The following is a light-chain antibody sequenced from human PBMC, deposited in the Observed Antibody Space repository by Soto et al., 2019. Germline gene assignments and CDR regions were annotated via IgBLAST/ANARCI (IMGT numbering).Light chain of an antibody. V-gene: IGKV3-15*01. CDR1: QSVSSN. Sequence: VMTQSPATLSVSPGERVTLSCRASQSVSSNLAWYQQKLGQAPRLLIYGASTRATGVPARFSGSGSGTEFTLTISRLQSEDFAVYYCQKYNDWPLLTFGGGTKVEIK. CDR3: QKYNDWPLLT. J-gene: IGKJ4*01. CDR2: GAS.